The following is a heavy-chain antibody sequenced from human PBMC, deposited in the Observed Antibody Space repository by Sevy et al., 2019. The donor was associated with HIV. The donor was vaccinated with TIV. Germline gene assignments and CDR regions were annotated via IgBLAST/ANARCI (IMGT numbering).Heavy chain of an antibody. CDR2: ITRDGKTK. CDR1: GFSFSSSS. Sequence: GGSLRLSCAASGFSFSSSSMNWLRQAPGKVLEWLAYITRDGKTKYYADFVKGRFTISRDNAQNSLFLQLNSLRDDDTAVYYCARDYSGSYYRFDLWGHGTLVTVSS. CDR3: ARDYSGSYYRFDL. V-gene: IGHV3-48*02. D-gene: IGHD1-26*01. J-gene: IGHJ4*01.